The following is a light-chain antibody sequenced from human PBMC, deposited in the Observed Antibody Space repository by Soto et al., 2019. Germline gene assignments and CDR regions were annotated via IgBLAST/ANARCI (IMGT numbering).Light chain of an antibody. CDR3: QQYENYWT. Sequence: DIHMTQSPSSLSASVGDIFTITCRASQGIRTYLNWYIQKPGKAPKLLIYAASSLQSGVPSRFSGSGSETDFTLTISSMKPEDFGIYYCQQYENYWTFGHGTKVDIK. J-gene: IGKJ1*01. CDR1: QGIRTY. V-gene: IGKV1-39*01. CDR2: AAS.